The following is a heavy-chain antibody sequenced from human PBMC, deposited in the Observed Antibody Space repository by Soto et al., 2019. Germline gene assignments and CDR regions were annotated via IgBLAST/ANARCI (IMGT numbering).Heavy chain of an antibody. Sequence: GGSLRLSCAASGFTFSSYSMNWVRQAPGKGLEWVSSISSSSSYIYYADSVKGRFTISRDNAKNSPYLQMNSLRAEDTAVYYCARDKRTRCSGGSCYSLSSYGMDVWGQGTTVTVSS. J-gene: IGHJ6*02. V-gene: IGHV3-21*01. CDR2: ISSSSSYI. CDR1: GFTFSSYS. CDR3: ARDKRTRCSGGSCYSLSSYGMDV. D-gene: IGHD2-15*01.